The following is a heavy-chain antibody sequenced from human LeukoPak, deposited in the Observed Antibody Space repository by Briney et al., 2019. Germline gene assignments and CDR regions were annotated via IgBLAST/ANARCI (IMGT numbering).Heavy chain of an antibody. D-gene: IGHD6-13*01. Sequence: SETLSLTCTVSGGSISSGSYYWSWIRQPPGKGLEWIGYIYYSGSTNYNPSLKSRVTISVDTSKNQFSLKLSSVTAADTAVYYCARGRIAAAPYFDYWGQGTLVTVSS. CDR2: IYYSGST. V-gene: IGHV4-61*01. J-gene: IGHJ4*02. CDR3: ARGRIAAAPYFDY. CDR1: GGSISSGSYY.